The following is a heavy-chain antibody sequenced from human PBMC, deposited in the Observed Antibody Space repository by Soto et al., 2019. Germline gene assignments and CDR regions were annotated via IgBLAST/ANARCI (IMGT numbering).Heavy chain of an antibody. CDR2: INEDGSEK. J-gene: IGHJ4*02. V-gene: IGHV3-7*01. CDR1: GFIFSSYW. CDR3: ARDLFDY. Sequence: GGSLRLSCAASGFIFSSYWMNWVRQAPGKGLEWVANINEDGSEKYYVDSAKGRFTISRDNAKNSLYLQMSSLRAEDTAVYYCARDLFDYWGQGTPVTVSS.